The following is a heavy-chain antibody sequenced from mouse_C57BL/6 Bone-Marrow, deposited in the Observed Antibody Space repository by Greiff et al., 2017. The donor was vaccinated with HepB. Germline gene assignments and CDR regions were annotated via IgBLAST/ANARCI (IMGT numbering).Heavy chain of an antibody. CDR2: IDPSDSYT. J-gene: IGHJ3*01. Sequence: QVQLQQPGTELVKPGASVKLSCKASGYTFTSYWMHWVKQRPGQGLEWIGEIDPSDSYTNYNQKFKGKSTLTVDKSSSTAYMQLSSLTSEDSAVYYCAREGFTTVVARGFAYWGQGTGHCLC. CDR3: AREGFTTVVARGFAY. CDR1: GYTFTSYW. D-gene: IGHD1-1*01. V-gene: IGHV1-69*01.